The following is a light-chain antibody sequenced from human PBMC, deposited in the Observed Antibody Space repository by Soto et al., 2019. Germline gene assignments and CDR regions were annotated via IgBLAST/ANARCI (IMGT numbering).Light chain of an antibody. J-gene: IGLJ1*01. CDR3: SSYTNTSTLV. CDR1: SSDVGSYNY. CDR2: EVS. V-gene: IGLV2-14*03. Sequence: QSALTQPASVSGSPGQSITISCTGTSSDVGSYNYVSWYQQHPDKAPKLILYEVSRRPSGVSNRFSGSKSGNTASLTISGLLAEDEADYSCSSYTNTSTLVFGTGTKV.